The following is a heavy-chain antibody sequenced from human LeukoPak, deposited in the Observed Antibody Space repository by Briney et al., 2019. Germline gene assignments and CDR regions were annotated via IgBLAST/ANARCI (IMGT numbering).Heavy chain of an antibody. D-gene: IGHD6-19*01. V-gene: IGHV3-23*01. CDR1: GFTFRNYG. CDR2: ISGSGGST. J-gene: IGHJ5*02. Sequence: GGSLRLSCAASGFTFRNYGMTWVRQAPGKGLKWVSAISGSGGSTYYADSVKGRITISRDNSKNTLYLQMNSLRAEDTAVYYCARDSSGWYHWFDPWGQGTLVTVSS. CDR3: ARDSSGWYHWFDP.